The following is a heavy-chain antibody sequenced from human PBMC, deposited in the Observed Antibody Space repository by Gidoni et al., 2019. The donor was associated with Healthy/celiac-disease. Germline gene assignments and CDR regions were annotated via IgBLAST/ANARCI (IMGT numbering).Heavy chain of an antibody. CDR2: IIPIFGTA. CDR3: ARVAGGYCSGGSCYWGPDYYYYGMDV. D-gene: IGHD2-15*01. J-gene: IGHJ6*02. Sequence: QVQLVQSGAEVKKPGSSVKVSCKASGGTFSSYAISWVRQAPGQGLEWMGGIIPIFGTANYAQKFKGRVTITADESTSTAYMELSSLRSEDTAVYYCARVAGGYCSGGSCYWGPDYYYYGMDVWGQGTTVTVSS. CDR1: GGTFSSYA. V-gene: IGHV1-69*01.